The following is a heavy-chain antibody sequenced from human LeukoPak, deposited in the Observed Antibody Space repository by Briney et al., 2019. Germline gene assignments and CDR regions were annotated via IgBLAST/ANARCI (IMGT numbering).Heavy chain of an antibody. D-gene: IGHD6-19*01. Sequence: SETLSLTCTVSGGSISSSSYYWGWIRQPPGKGLEWIGSIYYSGSTYYNPSLKSRVTISVDTSKNQFSLKLSSVTAADTAVYYCARAGGQWLVQDYYYYMDVWGKGTTVTVSS. CDR1: GGSISSSSYY. V-gene: IGHV4-39*07. CDR3: ARAGGQWLVQDYYYYMDV. CDR2: IYYSGST. J-gene: IGHJ6*03.